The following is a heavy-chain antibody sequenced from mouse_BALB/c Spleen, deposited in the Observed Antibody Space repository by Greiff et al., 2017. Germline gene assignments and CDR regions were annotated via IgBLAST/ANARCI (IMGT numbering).Heavy chain of an antibody. Sequence: VKLMESGAELARPGASVKLSCKASGYTFTSYWMQWVRQRPGPGLEWIGAIYPGDGDTRYTQKFKGKATLTADKSSSTAYMQLSSLASEDSAVYYCARAVPPDYFDYWGQGTTLTVSS. CDR2: IYPGDGDT. CDR3: ARAVPPDYFDY. J-gene: IGHJ2*01. CDR1: GYTFTSYW. V-gene: IGHV1-87*01.